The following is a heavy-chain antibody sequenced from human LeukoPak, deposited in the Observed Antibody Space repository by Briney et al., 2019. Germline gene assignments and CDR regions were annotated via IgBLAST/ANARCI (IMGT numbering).Heavy chain of an antibody. V-gene: IGHV3-74*01. D-gene: IGHD3-10*01. CDR3: ARDGSGSYYKRLLYFQH. J-gene: IGHJ1*01. Sequence: GGSLRLSCAASGFTFSSYWMHWVRQAPGKGLVWVSRINSDGSSTSYADSVKGRFTISRDNAKNTPYLQMNSLRAEDTAVYYCARDGSGSYYKRLLYFQHWGQGTLVTVSS. CDR1: GFTFSSYW. CDR2: INSDGSST.